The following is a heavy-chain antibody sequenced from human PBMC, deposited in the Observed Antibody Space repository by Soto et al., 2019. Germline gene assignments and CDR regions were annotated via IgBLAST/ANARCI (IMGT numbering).Heavy chain of an antibody. CDR3: ARQVEVTGIAIDY. CDR2: INSDGSST. CDR1: GFSFASYA. D-gene: IGHD1-1*01. J-gene: IGHJ4*02. V-gene: IGHV3-74*01. Sequence: QLGGSLGLSCAASGFSFASYAMNWVRQAPGKGLEWVSRINSDGSSTSYADSVKGRFTISRDNAKNTLYLQMNSLRAEDTAVYYCARQVEVTGIAIDYWGQGTLVTVSS.